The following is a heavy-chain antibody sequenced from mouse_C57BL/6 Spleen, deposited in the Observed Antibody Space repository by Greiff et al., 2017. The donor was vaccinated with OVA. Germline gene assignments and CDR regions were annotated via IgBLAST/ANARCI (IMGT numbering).Heavy chain of an antibody. CDR1: GYTFTSHW. V-gene: IGHV1-55*01. CDR3: ARRENDYDWFAY. Sequence: QVQLQQPGAELVKPGASVKMSCKASGYTFTSHWITWVKQRPGQGLEWIGDIYPGSGSTNYNEKFKSKATLTVDTSSSTAYMQLSSLTSEDSAVYYCARRENDYDWFAYWGQGTLVTVSA. J-gene: IGHJ3*01. D-gene: IGHD2-4*01. CDR2: IYPGSGST.